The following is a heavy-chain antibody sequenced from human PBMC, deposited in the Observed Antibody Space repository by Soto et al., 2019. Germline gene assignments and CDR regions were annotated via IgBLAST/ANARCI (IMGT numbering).Heavy chain of an antibody. J-gene: IGHJ3*02. Sequence: ASVKVSCKASGYTFTSYGTSWVRQAPGQGLEWMGWISAYNGNTNYAQKLQGRVTMTTDTSTSTAYMELRSLRSDDTAVYYCAGTVLRYFDWLPGGPDAFDIWGQGTMVTVSS. CDR3: AGTVLRYFDWLPGGPDAFDI. V-gene: IGHV1-18*01. D-gene: IGHD3-9*01. CDR2: ISAYNGNT. CDR1: GYTFTSYG.